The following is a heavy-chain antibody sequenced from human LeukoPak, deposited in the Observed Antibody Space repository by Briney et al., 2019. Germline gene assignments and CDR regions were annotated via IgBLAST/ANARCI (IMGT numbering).Heavy chain of an antibody. Sequence: SETLSLTCAVYGGSFSGYYWSWIRQPPGKGLEWIGEINHSGSTNYNPSLKSRVTISVDTSKNQFSLKLSSVTAADTAVYYCARRIYTTERGRWFDPWGQGTLVTVSS. V-gene: IGHV4-34*01. CDR3: ARRIYTTERGRWFDP. CDR1: GGSFSGYY. D-gene: IGHD3-16*01. CDR2: INHSGST. J-gene: IGHJ5*02.